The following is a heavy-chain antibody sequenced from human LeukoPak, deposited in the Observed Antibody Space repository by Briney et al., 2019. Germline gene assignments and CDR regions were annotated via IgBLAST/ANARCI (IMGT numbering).Heavy chain of an antibody. CDR3: ARVGITMVRGVITAFDY. V-gene: IGHV3-7*01. CDR2: IKQDGSEK. Sequence: GGSLRLSCAASGFTFSSYWMSWVRQAPGKGLEWVANIKQDGSEKYYVDSVKGRFTISRDNAKNSLYLQMNSLRAEDTAVYYCARVGITMVRGVITAFDYWGQGTLVTVSS. CDR1: GFTFSSYW. J-gene: IGHJ4*02. D-gene: IGHD3-10*01.